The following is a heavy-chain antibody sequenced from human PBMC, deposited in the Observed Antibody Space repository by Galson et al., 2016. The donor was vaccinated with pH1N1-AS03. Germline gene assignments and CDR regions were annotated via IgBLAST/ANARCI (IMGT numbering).Heavy chain of an antibody. CDR3: ARDGPPQGISVAGSFDF. D-gene: IGHD6-19*01. CDR2: ISTSSSSI. V-gene: IGHV3-21*01. Sequence: SLRLSCAASGFPFSGYSMNWVRQAPGKGLEWVSFISTSSSSIYYADSVKGRFTTSRDNAQNLLYLQMNSLRDEDTAVYYCARDGPPQGISVAGSFDFWGQGTLATVSS. CDR1: GFPFSGYS. J-gene: IGHJ4*02.